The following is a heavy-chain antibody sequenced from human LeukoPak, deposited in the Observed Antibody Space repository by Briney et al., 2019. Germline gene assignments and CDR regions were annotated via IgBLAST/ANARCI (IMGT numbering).Heavy chain of an antibody. J-gene: IGHJ4*02. Sequence: GGSLRLSCGASGFTFNDYAMTWVRQAQGKGLEWVSSISASGAMTYYADSVKGRFTVSRDNSKNTLYLQMSRLTDADTAVYYCAKDRSIGTYYTFDHWGQGTLVIVPS. D-gene: IGHD1-26*01. CDR1: GFTFNDYA. V-gene: IGHV3-23*01. CDR3: AKDRSIGTYYTFDH. CDR2: ISASGAMT.